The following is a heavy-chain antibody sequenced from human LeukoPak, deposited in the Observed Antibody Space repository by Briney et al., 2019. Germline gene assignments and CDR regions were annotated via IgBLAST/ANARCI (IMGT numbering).Heavy chain of an antibody. CDR1: GFTFNSYA. V-gene: IGHV3-23*01. CDR2: INRGGGST. CDR3: ARGTIFGVPLDY. J-gene: IGHJ4*02. D-gene: IGHD3-3*01. Sequence: GGSLRLSCAASGFTFNSYAMSWVRQAPGKGLVWVSRINRGGGSTYYADSVKGRFTISRDNSKNTLYLQMNSLRAEDTAVYYCARGTIFGVPLDYWGQGTLVTVSS.